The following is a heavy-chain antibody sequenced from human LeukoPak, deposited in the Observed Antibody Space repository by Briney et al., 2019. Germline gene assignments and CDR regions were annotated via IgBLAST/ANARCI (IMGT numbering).Heavy chain of an antibody. CDR3: ARARGYSYGYSDY. D-gene: IGHD5-18*01. Sequence: GGSLRLSCAASGFTFSNYWMSWVRQAPGKGLEWVANIKQDESEKYYVDSVKGRFTISRDNAKNSLYLQMNSLRAEDTAVYYCARARGYSYGYSDYWGQGTLVTVSS. V-gene: IGHV3-7*01. J-gene: IGHJ4*02. CDR2: IKQDESEK. CDR1: GFTFSNYW.